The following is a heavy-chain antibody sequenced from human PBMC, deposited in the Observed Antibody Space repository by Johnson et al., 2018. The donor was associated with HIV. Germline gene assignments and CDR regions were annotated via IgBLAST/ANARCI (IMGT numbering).Heavy chain of an antibody. CDR3: ARQLKYYYDSSGYYYLSSAAFDI. D-gene: IGHD3-22*01. CDR2: INSDGSST. V-gene: IGHV3-20*04. Sequence: EVQLVESGGGVVRPGGSLRLSCAASGFTFDDYGMSWVRQAPGKGLEWVSGINSDGSSTSYADSVKGRFTISRDNAKNTLYLQMNSLRAEDTAVYYCARQLKYYYDSSGYYYLSSAAFDIWGQGTMVTVSS. CDR1: GFTFDDYG. J-gene: IGHJ3*02.